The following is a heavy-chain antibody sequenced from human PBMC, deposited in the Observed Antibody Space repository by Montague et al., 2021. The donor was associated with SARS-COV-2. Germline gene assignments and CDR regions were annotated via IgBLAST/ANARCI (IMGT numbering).Heavy chain of an antibody. CDR3: ARLPLVSSWSRAARYYYDGMDV. CDR2: ISYTGST. D-gene: IGHD6-13*01. J-gene: IGHJ6*02. Sequence: SETLSLTCTVSGGSISRSTSSWAWIRQPPGKGLEWVGSISYTGSTYYNPSLKSLVTISVDTSRNQFSLLLSSVTAADTSAYYCARLPLVSSWSRAARYYYDGMDVWGQGTTVTVSS. V-gene: IGHV4-39*01. CDR1: GGSISRSTSS.